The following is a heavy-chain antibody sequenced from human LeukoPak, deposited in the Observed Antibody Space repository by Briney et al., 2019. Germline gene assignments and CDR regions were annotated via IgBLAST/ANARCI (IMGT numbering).Heavy chain of an antibody. CDR3: AKAQYNSRSWYGGAFDI. D-gene: IGHD6-13*01. CDR2: ISWNSGSV. V-gene: IGHV3-9*03. Sequence: GRSLRLSCAASGFTFDDYAIHWVRQPPGKGLGWVSGISWNSGSVGYVDSVKGRFTISRDNAKNSLYLQMNSLRAEDMALYYCAKAQYNSRSWYGGAFDIWGQGTMVTVSS. J-gene: IGHJ3*02. CDR1: GFTFDDYA.